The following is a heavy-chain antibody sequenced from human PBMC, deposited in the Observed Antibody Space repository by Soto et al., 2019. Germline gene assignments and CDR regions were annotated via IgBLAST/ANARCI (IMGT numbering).Heavy chain of an antibody. CDR1: GFTFSSYA. D-gene: IGHD3-22*01. Sequence: GGSLRLSCAASGFTFSSYAMSWVRQAPGKGLEWVSAISGSGGSTYYADSVKGRFTISRDNSKNTLYLQMNSLRAEDTAVYYCAKPHVLYYYDSSGYSLISYYFDYWGQGTLVTVSS. CDR3: AKPHVLYYYDSSGYSLISYYFDY. V-gene: IGHV3-23*01. J-gene: IGHJ4*02. CDR2: ISGSGGST.